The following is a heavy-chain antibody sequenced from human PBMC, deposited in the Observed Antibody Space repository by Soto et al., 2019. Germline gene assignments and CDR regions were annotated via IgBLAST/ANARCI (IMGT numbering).Heavy chain of an antibody. CDR1: GGTFNTYG. J-gene: IGHJ4*02. V-gene: IGHV1-69*06. CDR2: IIPHFGTT. D-gene: IGHD3-10*01. CDR3: AGGGELSGWMPFDS. Sequence: QVHLVQSGAEVKKPGSSVKVSCRASGGTFNTYGINWVRQAPGQGLEWMGGIIPHFGTTTYAQNFEGRVTMTAEKSTTTADKEMSGLTSADTAVYFCAGGGELSGWMPFDSWGQGTLVTVSS.